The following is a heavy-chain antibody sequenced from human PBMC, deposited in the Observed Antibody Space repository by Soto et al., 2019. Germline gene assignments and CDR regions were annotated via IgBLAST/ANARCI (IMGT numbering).Heavy chain of an antibody. CDR3: ARGITIFGVVPG. J-gene: IGHJ4*02. Sequence: ASVKVSCKASGYTFTRYDINWVRQATGQGLEWMGWMNPNSGNTGYAQKFQGRVTMTRNTSISTAYMELSSLRSEDTAVYYCARGITIFGVVPGWGQGTLVTVSS. CDR2: MNPNSGNT. CDR1: GYTFTRYD. V-gene: IGHV1-8*01. D-gene: IGHD3-3*01.